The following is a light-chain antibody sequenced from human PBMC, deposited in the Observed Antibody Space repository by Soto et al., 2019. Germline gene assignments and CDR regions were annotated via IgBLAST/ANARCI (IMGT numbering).Light chain of an antibody. Sequence: QSVLTQPPSASGTPGQRVTISCSGSSSNIGSNSVNWYQQLPGTAPKLLIYSINQRPSGVPDRFSGSKSDTSASLAISGLQSEDEADYYCAAWDDSLNGEVVFGGGTKLTVL. CDR3: AAWDDSLNGEVV. V-gene: IGLV1-44*01. J-gene: IGLJ2*01. CDR2: SIN. CDR1: SSNIGSNS.